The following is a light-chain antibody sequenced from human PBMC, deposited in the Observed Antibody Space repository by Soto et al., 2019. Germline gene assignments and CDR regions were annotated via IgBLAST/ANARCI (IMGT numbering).Light chain of an antibody. CDR2: LGS. V-gene: IGKV2-28*01. CDR1: QSLLHYNGFNY. Sequence: IVMTQSPLSLPVTPGEPASISCRPSQSLLHYNGFNYLDWYLQNPGQSPQLLIYLGSNRASGVTERFSGSGSGTDFALKISRVEAEDVGVYYCMRSLRSPRTIGKGTNMEIK. J-gene: IGKJ2*02. CDR3: MRSLRSPRT.